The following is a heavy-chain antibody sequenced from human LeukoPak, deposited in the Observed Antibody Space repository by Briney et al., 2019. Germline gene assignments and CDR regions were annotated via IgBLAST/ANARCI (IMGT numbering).Heavy chain of an antibody. CDR1: GFTFGNYD. CDR2: ITGSGDKT. Sequence: GGSLRLFCAASGFTFGNYDMTWVRQAPGRGLEWVSRITGSGDKTYDSDSVRDRFAISRDSSKNTLYLQLNSLRTEDTAVYYCARRYCSGGSCFGFTLDYWGQGTLVTVSS. J-gene: IGHJ4*02. D-gene: IGHD2-15*01. V-gene: IGHV3-23*01. CDR3: ARRYCSGGSCFGFTLDY.